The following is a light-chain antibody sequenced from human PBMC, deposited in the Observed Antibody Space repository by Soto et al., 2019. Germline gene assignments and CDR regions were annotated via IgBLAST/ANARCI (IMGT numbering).Light chain of an antibody. J-gene: IGKJ2*01. CDR2: KVS. Sequence: DVVMTQTPLSSPVTLGQPASLSCSASQSLAHSDGNTYVSWLQQRPGQPPRLLIYKVSNRLSGVPDRFSGSGAETDFTLKISRVEAEDVGVYYCMQGTHWPPYTFGQGTKVDIK. CDR3: MQGTHWPPYT. V-gene: IGKV2-24*01. CDR1: QSLAHSDGNTY.